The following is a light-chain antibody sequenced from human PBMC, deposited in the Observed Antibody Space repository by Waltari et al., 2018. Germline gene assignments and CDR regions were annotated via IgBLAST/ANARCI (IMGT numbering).Light chain of an antibody. Sequence: AIQVTQSPSSLSASVGDRVTMTCRAIQFIRSELGLYQHKPGKAPKILIYGAPTLHNAAPPRFSGNGSGTDFTLTISSLEPEDFATYYCLQDYDYPRTFGQGTKVEIK. V-gene: IGKV1-6*01. CDR2: GAP. CDR1: QFIRSE. CDR3: LQDYDYPRT. J-gene: IGKJ1*01.